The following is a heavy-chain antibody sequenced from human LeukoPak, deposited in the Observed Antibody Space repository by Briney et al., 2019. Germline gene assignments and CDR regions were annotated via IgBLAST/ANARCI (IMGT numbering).Heavy chain of an antibody. Sequence: PSETLSLTCTVSGGSISSYYWSWIRQPPGKGLEWIGYIYYSGSTNYNPSLKSRVTISVDTSENQFSLKLSSVTAADTAVYYCATSSSVLRFLGYMDVWGKGTTVTVSS. V-gene: IGHV4-59*01. CDR2: IYYSGST. D-gene: IGHD3-3*01. J-gene: IGHJ6*03. CDR1: GGSISSYY. CDR3: ATSSSVLRFLGYMDV.